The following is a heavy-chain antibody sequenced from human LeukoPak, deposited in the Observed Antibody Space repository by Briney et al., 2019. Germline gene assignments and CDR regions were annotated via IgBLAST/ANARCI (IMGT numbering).Heavy chain of an antibody. V-gene: IGHV3-30-3*01. Sequence: GRSLRLSCAASGFTFSSYAMHWVRQAPGKGLEWVAVISYDGSNKYYADSVKGRFTISRDNSKNTLYLQMNSLRAEDTAVYYCARDLESSGWVDYWGQGTLVTVSS. CDR2: ISYDGSNK. J-gene: IGHJ4*02. CDR1: GFTFSSYA. D-gene: IGHD6-19*01. CDR3: ARDLESSGWVDY.